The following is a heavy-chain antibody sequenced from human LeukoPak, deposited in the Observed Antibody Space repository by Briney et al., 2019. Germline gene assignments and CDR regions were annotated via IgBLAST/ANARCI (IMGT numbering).Heavy chain of an antibody. D-gene: IGHD3-22*01. J-gene: IGHJ4*02. CDR1: GGSISSGGYY. V-gene: IGHV4-31*03. CDR2: IYYSGST. Sequence: PSETLSLTCTVSGGSISSGGYYWSWIRQHPGKGLEWTGYIYYSGSTYYNPSLKSRVTISVDTSKNQFSLKLSSVTAADTAVYYCARASDSSGYYDYWGQGTLVTVSS. CDR3: ARASDSSGYYDY.